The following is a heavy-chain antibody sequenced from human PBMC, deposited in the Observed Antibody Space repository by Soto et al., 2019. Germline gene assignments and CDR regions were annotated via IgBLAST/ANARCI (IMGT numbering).Heavy chain of an antibody. D-gene: IGHD2-2*02. V-gene: IGHV4-59*08. CDR3: ARHEGVPAAIDWFDP. CDR2: VYYSGTT. J-gene: IGHJ5*02. CDR1: GGSISIYY. Sequence: QVQLQESGPGLVKPSETLSLTCTVSGGSISIYYWSWIRQPPGQGLEWIGYVYYSGTTNYTPSLTSRVTISVDTSKNQFSLKLSSVTAADTAVYYCARHEGVPAAIDWFDPWGQGTLVTVSA.